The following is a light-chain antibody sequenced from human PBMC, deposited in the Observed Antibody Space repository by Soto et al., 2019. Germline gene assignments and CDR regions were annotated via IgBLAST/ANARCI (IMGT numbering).Light chain of an antibody. CDR1: ESISHR. V-gene: IGKV1-5*03. CDR2: KAS. CDR3: QQYNILWT. Sequence: DIQMTQSPSILSASVGDRVTITCRASESISHRLAWYQRKPGKAPKLLIHKASSLESGVPVRFSGSGSGTEFTLSISSLQPDDFATYYCQQYNILWTFGQGTTGEMK. J-gene: IGKJ1*01.